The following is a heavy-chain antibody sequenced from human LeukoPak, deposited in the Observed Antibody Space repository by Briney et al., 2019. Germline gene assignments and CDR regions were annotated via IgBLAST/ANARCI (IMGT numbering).Heavy chain of an antibody. D-gene: IGHD2-8*01. CDR1: GFTFSSYW. V-gene: IGHV3-74*01. J-gene: IGHJ6*02. Sequence: GGSLRLSCAASGFTFSSYWMHWVRQAPGKGLVWVSRINTDDSSTSYADSVKGRVTISRDNAKNTLYLQMNSLRAEDSAVYYCAFTKTTYYYYGMDVWGQGTTVTVSS. CDR2: INTDDSST. CDR3: AFTKTTYYYYGMDV.